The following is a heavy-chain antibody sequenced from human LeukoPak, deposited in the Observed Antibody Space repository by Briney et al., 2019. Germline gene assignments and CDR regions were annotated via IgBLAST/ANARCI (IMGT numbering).Heavy chain of an antibody. Sequence: GASVKVSCKVSGYTVTELSMHWVRQSPGKGLEWMGGFHPEDGETIYAQKFQGRVTMTEDTSTDTAYMELSSLRSEDTAVYYCARENNAMVALDYWGQGTLVTVSS. CDR2: FHPEDGET. CDR1: GYTVTELS. J-gene: IGHJ4*02. CDR3: ARENNAMVALDY. D-gene: IGHD5-18*01. V-gene: IGHV1-24*01.